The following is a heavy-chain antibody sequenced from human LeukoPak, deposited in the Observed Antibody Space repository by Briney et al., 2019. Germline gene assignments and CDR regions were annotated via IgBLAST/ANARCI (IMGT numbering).Heavy chain of an antibody. J-gene: IGHJ4*02. CDR3: ARETRGYSYGYFDY. Sequence: GGSLRLSCAASGFTFSSYNMNWVRQAPGKGLEWVSSTTSSSSYIYYADSVKGRFTISRDNAKNSLYLQMNSLRAEDTAVYYCARETRGYSYGYFDYWGQGTLVTVSS. V-gene: IGHV3-21*01. D-gene: IGHD5-18*01. CDR1: GFTFSSYN. CDR2: TTSSSSYI.